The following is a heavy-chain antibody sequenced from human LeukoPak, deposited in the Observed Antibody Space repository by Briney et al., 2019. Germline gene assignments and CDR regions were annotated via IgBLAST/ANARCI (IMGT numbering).Heavy chain of an antibody. CDR1: GVSISSYY. J-gene: IGHJ4*02. CDR2: ISYSGST. D-gene: IGHD3-22*01. V-gene: IGHV4-59*08. CDR3: ARGGDYDSSGYFY. Sequence: PSETLSLTCTVSGVSISSYYWAWIRQPPGKGLEWIGYISYSGSTNYNPSLKSRVTISVDTSKNQFSLKLSSVTAADTAVCYCARGGDYDSSGYFYWGQGTLVTVSS.